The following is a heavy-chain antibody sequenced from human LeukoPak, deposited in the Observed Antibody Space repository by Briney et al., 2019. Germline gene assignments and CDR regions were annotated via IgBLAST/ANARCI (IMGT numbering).Heavy chain of an antibody. CDR2: ISGSGGST. D-gene: IGHD6-19*01. CDR1: GFTFSSYA. Sequence: GGSLRLSCAASGFTFSSYAMSWVRQAPGKGLEWVSAISGSGGSTYYADSVKGRFTISRDNSKNTLYLQMYSLRAEDTAVYYCARDYSSGWYTKDAFDIWGQGTMVTVSS. V-gene: IGHV3-23*01. J-gene: IGHJ3*02. CDR3: ARDYSSGWYTKDAFDI.